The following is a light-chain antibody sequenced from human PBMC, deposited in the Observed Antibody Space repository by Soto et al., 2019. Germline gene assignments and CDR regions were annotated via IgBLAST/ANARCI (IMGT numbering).Light chain of an antibody. J-gene: IGKJ3*01. CDR2: AAS. V-gene: IGKV3-15*01. CDR1: QRVGSN. Sequence: EIMLKQSPGTLSLSPGERATLSCRASQRVGSNYLAWYQQKPGQAPRLLIYAASTRATGIPARFSGSGSGTDFTLTISSLQSEDFAVYYCQRYNNWPSFGPGTKVDI. CDR3: QRYNNWPS.